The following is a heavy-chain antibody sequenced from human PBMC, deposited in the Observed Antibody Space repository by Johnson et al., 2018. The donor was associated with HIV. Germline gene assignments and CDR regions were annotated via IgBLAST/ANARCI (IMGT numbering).Heavy chain of an antibody. V-gene: IGHV3-23*04. CDR1: GFTFSSYA. CDR2: ISGGGGNT. Sequence: VQLVESGGGLVQPGGSLTLSCVGSGFTFSSYAMSWVRQAPGKGLEWVSGISGGGGNTYYADSVKGRFTISRDNSKTMMWLQMDSLRVEDTAVYYCAKDIAAAGNDAFDIWGQGTMVTVSS. D-gene: IGHD6-13*01. CDR3: AKDIAAAGNDAFDI. J-gene: IGHJ3*02.